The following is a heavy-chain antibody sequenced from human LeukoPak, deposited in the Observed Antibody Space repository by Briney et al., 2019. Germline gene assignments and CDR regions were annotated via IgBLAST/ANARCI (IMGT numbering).Heavy chain of an antibody. J-gene: IGHJ4*02. D-gene: IGHD1-26*01. V-gene: IGHV3-23*01. CDR2: ISSGRGST. CDR1: GFTYSSYA. Sequence: SGGSLRLSCAASGFTYSSYAMRGARQAPGKGVEWVSAISSGRGSTYYSDSMKGRFTNSRDNSNNTLYLQMNSLRAEDTAVYYCAKGDPGAILARAFDYWGQGTLVTVSS. CDR3: AKGDPGAILARAFDY.